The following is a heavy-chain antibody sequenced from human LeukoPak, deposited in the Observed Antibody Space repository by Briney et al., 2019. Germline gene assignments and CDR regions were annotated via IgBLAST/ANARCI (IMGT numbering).Heavy chain of an antibody. J-gene: IGHJ4*02. CDR1: GGTFSSYG. CDR2: ISAYNGNT. CDR3: ARDSIAVAPFDY. Sequence: ASVKVSCKASGGTFSSYGISWVRQAPGQGLEWMGWISAYNGNTNYAQKLQGRVTMTTDTSTSTAYMELRSLRSDDTAVYYCARDSIAVAPFDYWGQGTLVTVSS. V-gene: IGHV1-18*01. D-gene: IGHD6-19*01.